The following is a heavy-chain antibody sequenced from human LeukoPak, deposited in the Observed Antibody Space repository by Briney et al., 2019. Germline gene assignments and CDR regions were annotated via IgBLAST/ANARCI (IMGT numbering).Heavy chain of an antibody. CDR1: GFTFSSYA. CDR2: ISYDGSNK. J-gene: IGHJ3*02. V-gene: IGHV3-30*04. Sequence: QPGGSRRLSCAASGFTFSSYAMHWVRQAPGKGLEWVAVISYDGSNKYYADSVKGRFTISRDNSKNTLYLQMDSLRAEDTAVYYCARAGGTRGIEGIPLRGDAFDIWGQGTMVTVS. D-gene: IGHD1-26*01. CDR3: ARAGGTRGIEGIPLRGDAFDI.